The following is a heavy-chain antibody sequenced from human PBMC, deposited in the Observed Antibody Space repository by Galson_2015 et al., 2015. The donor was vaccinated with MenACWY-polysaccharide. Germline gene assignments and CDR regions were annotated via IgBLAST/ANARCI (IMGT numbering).Heavy chain of an antibody. CDR1: GFTFDTYS. J-gene: IGHJ4*02. CDR2: ISGNSAYI. Sequence: PRLSCAASGFTFDTYSLIWVRQAPGQGLQWVSAISGNSAYIYYADSVKGRFTISRDNAKNSLYLQMNSLRAEDTAIYYCASRTRFRTGSGPEDYWGQGTLVTVSS. CDR3: ASRTRFRTGSGPEDY. D-gene: IGHD1/OR15-1a*01. V-gene: IGHV3-21*01.